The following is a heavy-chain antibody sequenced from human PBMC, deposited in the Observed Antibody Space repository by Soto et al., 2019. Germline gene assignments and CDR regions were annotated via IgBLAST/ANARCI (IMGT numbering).Heavy chain of an antibody. CDR3: ARAIIWGNYYDRSGYSTIPAFDY. CDR2: IYYSGST. J-gene: IGHJ4*02. V-gene: IGHV4-30-4*01. D-gene: IGHD3-22*01. Sequence: PSETLSLTCTVSGGSISSGDYYWSWIRQPPGKGLEWIGYIYYSGSTYYNPSLKSRVTISVDTSKNQFSLKLSSVTAADTAVYYCARAIIWGNYYDRSGYSTIPAFDYWGQGTLVTVSS. CDR1: GGSISSGDYY.